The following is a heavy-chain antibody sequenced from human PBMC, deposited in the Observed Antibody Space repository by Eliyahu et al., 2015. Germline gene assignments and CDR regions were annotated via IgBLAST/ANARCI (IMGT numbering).Heavy chain of an antibody. J-gene: IGHJ4*02. V-gene: IGHV4-39*01. CDR1: GGSIXXSXYY. CDR2: IYXRGST. CDR3: ATYDYGDYGFEY. D-gene: IGHD4-17*01. Sequence: QLQLQESGPGLVRPSETLALTCTVSGGSIXXSXYYWAWIRXPPGKALEWIGSIYXRGSTYYNPSFWGRVTIPVDASTNQFSLSLRSETAADTAVYYCATYDYGDYGFEYWGQGTLVTVSS.